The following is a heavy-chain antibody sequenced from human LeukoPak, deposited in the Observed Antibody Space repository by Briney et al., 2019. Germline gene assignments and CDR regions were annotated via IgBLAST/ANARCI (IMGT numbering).Heavy chain of an antibody. Sequence: GGSLRLSCAASGFTFGSYGMTWVRQAPGKGLEWVSTISGNGDDTFYADSVEGRFTISRDNSKNTLYLQMNSLRAEDTAVYYCAVGSGYLDYWGQGTLVTVSS. D-gene: IGHD2-15*01. CDR1: GFTFGSYG. V-gene: IGHV3-23*01. CDR2: ISGNGDDT. J-gene: IGHJ4*02. CDR3: AVGSGYLDY.